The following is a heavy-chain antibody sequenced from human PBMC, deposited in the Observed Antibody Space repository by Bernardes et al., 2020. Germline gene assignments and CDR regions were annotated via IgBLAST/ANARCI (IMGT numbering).Heavy chain of an antibody. CDR1: GFTFSDYY. D-gene: IGHD3-22*01. CDR3: ARTSGRMYYYDSSGYYYFDY. V-gene: IGHV3-11*01. Sequence: GGSLRLSCAASGFTFSDYYMSWIRQAPGKGLEWVSYNSSSGSTIYYADSVKGRFTISRDNAKNSLYLQMNSLRAEDTAVYYCARTSGRMYYYDSSGYYYFDYWGQGTLVTVSS. CDR2: NSSSGSTI. J-gene: IGHJ4*02.